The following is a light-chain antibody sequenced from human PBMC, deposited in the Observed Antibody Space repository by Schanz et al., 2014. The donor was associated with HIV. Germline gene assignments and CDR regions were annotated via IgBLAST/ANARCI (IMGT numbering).Light chain of an antibody. CDR1: QSVNSNF. Sequence: EIVLTQSPGTLSLSPGERGTLSCRASQSVNSNFIGWYQQKPGQAPRLLIFGASNRATGIPDRFSGGVSGTDFTLTISRVEPEDFAVYYCQHYGSSFGPGTKVDIK. CDR3: QHYGSS. V-gene: IGKV3-20*01. J-gene: IGKJ3*01. CDR2: GAS.